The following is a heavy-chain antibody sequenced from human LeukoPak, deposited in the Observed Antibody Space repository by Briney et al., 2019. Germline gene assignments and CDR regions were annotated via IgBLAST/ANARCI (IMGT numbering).Heavy chain of an antibody. D-gene: IGHD3-22*01. CDR1: GLVVSSNY. CDR2: IYSGGST. V-gene: IGHV3-53*01. CDR3: AKRGVVIRVILVGFHKEAYYFDS. J-gene: IGHJ4*02. Sequence: GGSLRLSCAASGLVVSSNYMTWVRQAPGKGLGWVSIIYSGGSTYDADSVKGRLTISRDNSKNTVYLQMNSLRAEDTAVYFCAKRGVVIRVILVGFHKEAYYFDSWGQGALVTVSS.